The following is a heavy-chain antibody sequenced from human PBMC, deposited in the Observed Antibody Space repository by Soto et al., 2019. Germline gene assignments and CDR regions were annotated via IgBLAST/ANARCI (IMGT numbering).Heavy chain of an antibody. CDR3: GRSSSMPGAGWSDS. Sequence: QVQLEQSGPEVKKSGASVKVSCKASGYSFRSYGINWVRQAPGQGLEWIGWVSGYNYNTKYAQKLQGRITVTTDTSTNTAYIELRSLRSDDTAVYYCGRSSSMPGAGWSDSWGRGTLVTVAS. CDR2: VSGYNYNT. J-gene: IGHJ5*01. V-gene: IGHV1-18*01. D-gene: IGHD2-2*01. CDR1: GYSFRSYG.